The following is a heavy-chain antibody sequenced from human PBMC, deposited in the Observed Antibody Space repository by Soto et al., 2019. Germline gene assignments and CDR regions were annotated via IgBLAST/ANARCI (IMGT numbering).Heavy chain of an antibody. CDR2: ISGSGGST. J-gene: IGHJ3*02. CDR1: GFTFSSYS. Sequence: GSLRLSCAASGFTFSSYSMSWVRQAPGKGLEWVSAISGSGGSTYYADSVKGRFTISRDNSKNTLYLQMNSLRAEDTAVYYCAKDRDYGGNSGAFDIWGQGTMVTVSS. D-gene: IGHD4-17*01. CDR3: AKDRDYGGNSGAFDI. V-gene: IGHV3-23*01.